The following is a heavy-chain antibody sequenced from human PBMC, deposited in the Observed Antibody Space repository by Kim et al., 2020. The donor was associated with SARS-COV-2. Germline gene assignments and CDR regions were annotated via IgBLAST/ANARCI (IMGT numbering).Heavy chain of an antibody. D-gene: IGHD7-27*01. CDR3: ASPLGYRGGVY. Sequence: GGSLRLSCAASGFTFSSYSMNWVRQAPGKGLEWVSSISSSSSYIYYADSVKGRFTISRDNAKNSLYLQMNSLRAEDTAVYYCASPLGYRGGVYWGQGTLVTVSS. V-gene: IGHV3-21*01. J-gene: IGHJ4*02. CDR2: ISSSSSYI. CDR1: GFTFSSYS.